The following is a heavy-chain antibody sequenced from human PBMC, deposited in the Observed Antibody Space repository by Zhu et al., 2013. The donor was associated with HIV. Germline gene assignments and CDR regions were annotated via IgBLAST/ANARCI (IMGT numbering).Heavy chain of an antibody. D-gene: IGHD6-13*01. Sequence: QVQLVQSGAEVKKPGASVKVSCKASGYTFTGYYMHWVRQAPGQGLEWMGWINPNSGGTNYAQKFQGRVTMTRDTSISTAYMELSRLRSDDTAVYYCARDTYSSSWNYYYYGMDVWGPRGPRVTVSS. CDR3: ARDTYSSSWNYYYYGMDV. CDR2: INPNSGGT. CDR1: GYTFTGYY. J-gene: IGHJ6*01. V-gene: IGHV1-2*02.